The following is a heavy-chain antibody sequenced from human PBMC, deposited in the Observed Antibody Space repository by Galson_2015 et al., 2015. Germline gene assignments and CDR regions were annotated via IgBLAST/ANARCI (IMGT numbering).Heavy chain of an antibody. Sequence: CAISGDSVSSNSAAWNWIRQSPSRGLEWLGRTYYRSKWYNDYAVSVKSRITINPDTSKNQFSLQLNSVTPEDTAVYYCARLAAVAGRGVPPLRITPNHDAFDIWGQGTMVTVSS. CDR3: ARLAAVAGRGVPPLRITPNHDAFDI. V-gene: IGHV6-1*01. D-gene: IGHD6-19*01. CDR1: GDSVSSNSAA. J-gene: IGHJ3*02. CDR2: TYYRSKWYN.